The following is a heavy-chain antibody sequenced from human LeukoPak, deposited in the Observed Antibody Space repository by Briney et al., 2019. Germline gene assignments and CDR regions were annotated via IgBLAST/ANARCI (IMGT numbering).Heavy chain of an antibody. CDR2: ISWNSGSI. J-gene: IGHJ4*02. Sequence: PGGSLRLSCAASGFTFDDYAMHWVRQAPGKGLESVSGISWNSGSIGYADSVKGRFTISRDNAKNSLYLQMNSLRAEDMALYYCAKDVGPRPGLVDYWGQGTLVTVSS. CDR1: GFTFDDYA. V-gene: IGHV3-9*03. CDR3: AKDVGPRPGLVDY. D-gene: IGHD6-6*01.